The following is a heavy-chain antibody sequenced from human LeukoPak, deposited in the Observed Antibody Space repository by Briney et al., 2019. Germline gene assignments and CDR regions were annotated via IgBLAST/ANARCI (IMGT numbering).Heavy chain of an antibody. V-gene: IGHV4-30-4*01. CDR2: IYYSGST. D-gene: IGHD6-13*01. Sequence: SETLPLTCTVSGGSISSGGYYWSWIRQPPGKGLEWIGYIYYSGSTYYNPSLKSRVTISVDTSKNQFSLKLSSVTAADTAVYYCARGETRSSHFDYWGQGTLVTVSS. CDR1: GGSISSGGYY. J-gene: IGHJ4*02. CDR3: ARGETRSSHFDY.